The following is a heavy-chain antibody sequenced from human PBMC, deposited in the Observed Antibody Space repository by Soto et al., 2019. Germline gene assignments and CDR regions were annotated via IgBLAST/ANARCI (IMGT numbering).Heavy chain of an antibody. D-gene: IGHD3-22*01. V-gene: IGHV3-49*03. Sequence: GGSLRPSCTASGFTFGDYAMSWFRQAPGKGLEWVGFIRSKAYGGTTEYAASVKGRFTISRDDSKSIAYLQMNSLKTEDTAVYYCTRGYDSSGYYPNWFYPWGQGTLVTVS. CDR3: TRGYDSSGYYPNWFYP. J-gene: IGHJ5*02. CDR1: GFTFGDYA. CDR2: IRSKAYGGTT.